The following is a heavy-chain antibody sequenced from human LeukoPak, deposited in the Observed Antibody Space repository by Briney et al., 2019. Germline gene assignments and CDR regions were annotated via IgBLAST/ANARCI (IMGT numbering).Heavy chain of an antibody. CDR3: AKEEVAQIHN. CDR1: GFTFSSHA. CDR2: ISGNGGST. Sequence: PGRSLRLSCAASGFTFSSHAMSWVRQAPGKGLEWVSAISGNGGSTYDADSVKGRFTISRDNSKNTLYLQMNSLRAEDTAVYYCAKEEVAQIHNWGQGTLVTVSS. V-gene: IGHV3-23*01. J-gene: IGHJ4*02.